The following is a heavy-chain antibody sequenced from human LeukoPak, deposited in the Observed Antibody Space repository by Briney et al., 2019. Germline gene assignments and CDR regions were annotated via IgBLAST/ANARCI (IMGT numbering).Heavy chain of an antibody. Sequence: GGSLRLSCAASGFTFSNSWMTWFRQTPGKGLEWVGNIKPDGSEIYYVDSVKGRFTISRDNAKNSLFLQMSSLRVEDTAIYYCARDYVWGSSESDYWGQGTLVTVSS. V-gene: IGHV3-7*01. D-gene: IGHD7-27*01. J-gene: IGHJ4*02. CDR1: GFTFSNSW. CDR2: IKPDGSEI. CDR3: ARDYVWGSSESDY.